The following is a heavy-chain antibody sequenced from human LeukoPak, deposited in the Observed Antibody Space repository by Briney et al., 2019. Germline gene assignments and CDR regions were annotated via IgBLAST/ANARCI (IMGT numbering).Heavy chain of an antibody. Sequence: PGGSLRLSCAASGFTFSSYEMNWVRQAPGKGLEWVSYISSSGSTIYYADSVKGRFTISRDNAKNSLYLQMNSLSAEDTAVYYCARVSPGVGVVVVAATKEDYFDYWGQGTLVTVSS. D-gene: IGHD2-15*01. V-gene: IGHV3-48*03. CDR2: ISSSGSTI. CDR3: ARVSPGVGVVVVAATKEDYFDY. CDR1: GFTFSSYE. J-gene: IGHJ4*02.